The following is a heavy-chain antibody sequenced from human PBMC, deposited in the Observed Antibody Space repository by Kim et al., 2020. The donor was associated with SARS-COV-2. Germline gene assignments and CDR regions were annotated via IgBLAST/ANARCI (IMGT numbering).Heavy chain of an antibody. J-gene: IGHJ3*02. Sequence: SVKVSCKTSGGSFSTYFMNWVRQAPGQGLEWMGAIIPLFGTTEYTQKFQGRITMTANESTTTSFLELNSLGSDDTAVYYCARSLEELERLSAFDIWGQGTVVTVSS. CDR3: ARSLEELERLSAFDI. D-gene: IGHD1-1*01. V-gene: IGHV1-69*13. CDR2: IIPLFGTT. CDR1: GGSFSTYF.